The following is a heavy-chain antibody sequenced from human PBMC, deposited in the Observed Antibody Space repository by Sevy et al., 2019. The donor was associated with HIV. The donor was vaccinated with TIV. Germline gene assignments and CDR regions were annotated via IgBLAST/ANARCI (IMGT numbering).Heavy chain of an antibody. V-gene: IGHV4-38-2*01. D-gene: IGHD3-16*01. CDR2: VHHSGST. CDR1: NYSISSGYY. CDR3: ARRDLGIDV. Sequence: SETLSLTCAVSNYSISSGYYWGWIRQFPGKGLEWIASVHHSGSTYYNPSLKSRVSISVDRSKNQFSLKLNSVTAADTAVYYGARRDLGIDVWGKGTTVTVSS. J-gene: IGHJ6*03.